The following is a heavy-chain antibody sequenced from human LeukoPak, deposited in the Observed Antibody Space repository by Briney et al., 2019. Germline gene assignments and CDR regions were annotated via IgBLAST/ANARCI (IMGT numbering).Heavy chain of an antibody. D-gene: IGHD3-10*01. CDR1: GFTFSSYA. V-gene: IGHV3-23*01. CDR3: ARGPDSYGSGTYYHYFDY. Sequence: GGSLRLSCAASGFTFSSYAMSWVRQAPGKGLERVSAISDSAGSTYYADSVKGRFTISRDNSKNTLFLQMNSLRTDDTAVYYCARGPDSYGSGTYYHYFDYWGQGTLVTVSS. CDR2: ISDSAGST. J-gene: IGHJ4*02.